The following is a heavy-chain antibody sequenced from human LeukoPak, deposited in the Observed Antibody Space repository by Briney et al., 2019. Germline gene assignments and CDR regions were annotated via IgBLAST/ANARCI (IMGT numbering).Heavy chain of an antibody. CDR3: ARHGGYSLGRFDY. V-gene: IGHV4-39*01. D-gene: IGHD2-21*01. J-gene: IGHJ4*02. CDR2: FYYSGST. CDR1: GGSISSSSYY. Sequence: PSETLSLTCTVSGGSISSSSYYWGWIRQPPGKGLEWIGSFYYSGSTYYNPSLKSRVTISVDASKSQFSLKLTSVTAADTAVYYCARHGGYSLGRFDYWGQGTLVTVSS.